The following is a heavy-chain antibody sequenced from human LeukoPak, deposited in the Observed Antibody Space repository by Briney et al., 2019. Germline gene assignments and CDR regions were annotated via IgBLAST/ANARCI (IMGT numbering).Heavy chain of an antibody. Sequence: GGSLRLSCAASGFTFSSYGMHWVRQAPGKGLEWVAFIRYDGSNKYYADSVKGRFTISRDNSKNTLYLQMNSLRAEDTAVYYCARNGGYANYYYYYYMDVWGKGTTVTISS. CDR3: ARNGGYANYYYYYYMDV. V-gene: IGHV3-30*02. J-gene: IGHJ6*03. CDR1: GFTFSSYG. CDR2: IRYDGSNK. D-gene: IGHD5-12*01.